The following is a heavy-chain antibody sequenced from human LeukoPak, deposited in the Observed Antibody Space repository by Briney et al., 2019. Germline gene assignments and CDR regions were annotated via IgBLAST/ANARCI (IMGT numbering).Heavy chain of an antibody. CDR1: GFTVSSNY. CDR2: IGTSGGGV. CDR3: TRYAIVPVVLLDY. Sequence: SGGSLRLFCAVSGFTVSSNYMSWVRQAPGKGLEWLSYIGTSGGGVLSAAFVTGRFTISRANDTKSLNLLMNRLRAEETDLYYGTRYAIVPVVLLDYCGQGILVTASS. D-gene: IGHD2-15*01. V-gene: IGHV3-11*04. J-gene: IGHJ4*02.